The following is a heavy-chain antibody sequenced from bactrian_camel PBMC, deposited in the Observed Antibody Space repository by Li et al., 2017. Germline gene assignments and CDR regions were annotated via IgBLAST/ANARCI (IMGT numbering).Heavy chain of an antibody. CDR2: IYRGDSST. CDR1: GTTFSFDEFC. Sequence: VQLVESGGDSVQAGGSLRLSCLASGTTFSFDEFCMGWFRQAPGKEREGVARIYRGDSSTYYADSVKGRFTISQDNAKNSVYLQMNSLKPDDTAMYYCARSAWSEERMTAPQALRWMGGTIPGARGPRSPS. D-gene: IGHD3*01. CDR3: ARSAWSEERMTAPQALRWMGGTIP. V-gene: IGHV3S63*01. J-gene: IGHJ6*01.